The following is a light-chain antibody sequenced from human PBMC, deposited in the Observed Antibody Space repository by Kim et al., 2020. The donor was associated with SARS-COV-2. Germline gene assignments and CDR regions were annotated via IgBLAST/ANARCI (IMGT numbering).Light chain of an antibody. CDR2: AAS. Sequence: SAAVGDSVTITCRASEDISNYLAWYQVKPGKPPKLLSYAASTLQSGVPSRFTVRQSGTDFTLTISSLQPEDVATYYCQRLDRYLTFGPGTKVDIK. J-gene: IGKJ3*01. V-gene: IGKV1-9*01. CDR3: QRLDRYLT. CDR1: EDISNY.